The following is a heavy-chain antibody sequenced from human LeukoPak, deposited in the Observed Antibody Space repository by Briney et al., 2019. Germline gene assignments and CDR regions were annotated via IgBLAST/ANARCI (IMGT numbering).Heavy chain of an antibody. CDR3: AKDRTGTKPFDL. J-gene: IGHJ2*01. Sequence: QAGGSLRLSCAASGFTFSSYAMSWVRQAPGKGLEWVSGISGSGGSTYYADSVKGRFTISRDNSKNTLYLQMNSLRAEDTAVYYCAKDRTGTKPFDLWGRGTLVTVSS. V-gene: IGHV3-23*01. CDR2: ISGSGGST. D-gene: IGHD1-1*01. CDR1: GFTFSSYA.